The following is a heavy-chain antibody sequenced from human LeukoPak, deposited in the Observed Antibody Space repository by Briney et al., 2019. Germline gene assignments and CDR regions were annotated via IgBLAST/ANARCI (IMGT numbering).Heavy chain of an antibody. CDR3: AGGHCSGGNYYSVY. CDR2: GCYGDNG. J-gene: IGHJ4*02. V-gene: IGHV3-64D*09. Sequence: GGSLSLSGSASGFIFSSFAMHRVRQAPGKGRECVAGGCYGDNGYYADLVKGRFTISRDNSKNTLYLQMSSLSVEDTAVYYCAGGHCSGGNYYSVYWGQGTMVTVSS. D-gene: IGHD2-15*01. CDR1: GFIFSSFA.